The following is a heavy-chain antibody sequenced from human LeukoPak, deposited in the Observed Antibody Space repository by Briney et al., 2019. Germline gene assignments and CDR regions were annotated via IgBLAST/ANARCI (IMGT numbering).Heavy chain of an antibody. Sequence: SETLSLTCSVSGGSISSYYWSWIRQAAGQGLEWIGRIYNTGDTNYNPSLKSRLTLSVDTSSNQFFLYLRSVTAADTAIYYCAREYTVDGYPYWFDYWGQGTLVTVPS. J-gene: IGHJ4*02. D-gene: IGHD3-16*01. CDR3: AREYTVDGYPYWFDY. CDR1: GGSISSYY. V-gene: IGHV4-4*07. CDR2: IYNTGDT.